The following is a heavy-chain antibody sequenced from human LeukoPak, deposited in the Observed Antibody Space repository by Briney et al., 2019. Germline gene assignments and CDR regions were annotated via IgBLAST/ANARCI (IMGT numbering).Heavy chain of an antibody. J-gene: IGHJ4*02. CDR2: INNDGSTT. Sequence: PGGSLRLSCAASGFTFSTYWMHWVRQAPGEGLVWVSRINNDGSTTTYADSVKGRFTISRDNAKNTLYLQMNSLRAEDTAVYYCTRGGVDYWGQGTLVTVSS. CDR3: TRGGVDY. CDR1: GFTFSTYW. V-gene: IGHV3-74*01.